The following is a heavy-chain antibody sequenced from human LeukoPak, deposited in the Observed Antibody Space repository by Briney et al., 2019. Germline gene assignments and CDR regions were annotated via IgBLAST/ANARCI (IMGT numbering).Heavy chain of an antibody. CDR1: GFTFSSYW. V-gene: IGHV3-7*01. CDR2: IKQDGSEK. D-gene: IGHD3-22*01. CDR3: ARDRNYYDSSGYGGDY. J-gene: IGHJ4*02. Sequence: GSLRLSCAASGFTFSSYWMSWVRQAPGKGLEWVANIKQDGSEKYYVDSVKGRFTISRDNAKNSLYLQMNSLRAEDTAVYYCARDRNYYDSSGYGGDYWGQGTLVTVSS.